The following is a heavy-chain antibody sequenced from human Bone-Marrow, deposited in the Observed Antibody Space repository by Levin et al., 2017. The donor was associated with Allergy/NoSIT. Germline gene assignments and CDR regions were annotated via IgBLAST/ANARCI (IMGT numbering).Heavy chain of an antibody. CDR1: GFTFSSYS. CDR2: ISSSSSTI. D-gene: IGHD2-2*01. CDR3: ARENGGEYQRPRRRYYFDY. Sequence: GESLKISCAAPGFTFSSYSMNWVRQAPGKGLEWVSYISSSSSTIYYADSVKGRFTISRDNAKNSLYLQMNSLRDEDTAVYYCARENGGEYQRPRRRYYFDYWGQGTLVTVSS. V-gene: IGHV3-48*02. J-gene: IGHJ4*02.